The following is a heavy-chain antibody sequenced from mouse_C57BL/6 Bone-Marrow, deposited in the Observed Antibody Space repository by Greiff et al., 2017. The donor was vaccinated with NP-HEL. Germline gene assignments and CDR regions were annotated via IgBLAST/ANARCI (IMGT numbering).Heavy chain of an antibody. D-gene: IGHD1-1*01. V-gene: IGHV14-4*01. J-gene: IGHJ2*01. CDR1: GFNIKDDY. Sequence: VQLQQSGAELVRPGASVKLSCTASGFNIKDDYMHWVKQRPEQGLEWIGWIDPENGDTEYASKFQGKATITADTSSNTAYLQLSSLTSEDTAVYYCTTDYGSRDWGPGTTLTVSS. CDR2: IDPENGDT. CDR3: TTDYGSRD.